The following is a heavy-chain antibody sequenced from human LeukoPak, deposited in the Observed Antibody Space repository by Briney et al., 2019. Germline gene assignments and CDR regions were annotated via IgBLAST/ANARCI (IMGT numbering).Heavy chain of an antibody. CDR1: GFTFSDYY. V-gene: IGHV3-11*01. Sequence: GGSLRLSCAASGFTFSDYYMSWIRQAPGKGLEWVSYISSSGSTIYYADSVKGRFTISRDNAKNSLYLQMNSLRAEDTALYFCAKDLYCSSTTCYSSQFDYWGQGTLVTVSS. CDR3: AKDLYCSSTTCYSSQFDY. D-gene: IGHD2-2*01. J-gene: IGHJ4*02. CDR2: ISSSGSTI.